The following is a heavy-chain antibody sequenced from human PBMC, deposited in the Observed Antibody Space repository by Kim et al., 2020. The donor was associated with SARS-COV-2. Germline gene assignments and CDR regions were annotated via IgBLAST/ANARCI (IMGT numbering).Heavy chain of an antibody. CDR1: GGTFSSYA. Sequence: SVKVSCKASGGTFSSYAMSWVRQAPGQGLEWMGRIIPILGIANYAQKFQGRVTITADKSTSTAYMELSSLRSEDTAVYYCARDLRWKTPLTVTTSVDYW. CDR2: IIPILGIA. CDR3: ARDLRWKTPLTVTTSVDY. V-gene: IGHV1-69*04. J-gene: IGHJ4*01. D-gene: IGHD4-4*01.